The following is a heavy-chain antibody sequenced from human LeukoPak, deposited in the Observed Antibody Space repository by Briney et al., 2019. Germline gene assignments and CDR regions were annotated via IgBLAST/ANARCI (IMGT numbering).Heavy chain of an antibody. V-gene: IGHV3-7*01. D-gene: IGHD3-10*01. Sequence: PGGSLRLSCAASGFTFSYYWMSWVRQAPGKGLEWVANIKEDGSENYSVDSVKGRFTISRDNAKNSLYLQMNSLRAEDTAVYYCARAGFTFSDYFGSFFDYWGQGTLVTVSS. CDR3: ARAGFTFSDYFGSFFDY. CDR2: IKEDGSEN. J-gene: IGHJ4*02. CDR1: GFTFSYYW.